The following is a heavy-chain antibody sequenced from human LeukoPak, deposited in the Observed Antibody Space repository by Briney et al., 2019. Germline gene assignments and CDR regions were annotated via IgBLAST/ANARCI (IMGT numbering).Heavy chain of an antibody. J-gene: IGHJ6*03. CDR3: ARCPSIAQYYYYYYYMDV. Sequence: PGGSLRLSCAASGFTFSSYWMSWVRQAPGKGLEWVANIKQDGSEKYYVDSVKGRFTISRGNAKNSLYLQMNSLRAEDTAVYYCARCPSIAQYYYYYYYMDVWGKGTTVTVSS. D-gene: IGHD6-6*01. CDR2: IKQDGSEK. CDR1: GFTFSSYW. V-gene: IGHV3-7*01.